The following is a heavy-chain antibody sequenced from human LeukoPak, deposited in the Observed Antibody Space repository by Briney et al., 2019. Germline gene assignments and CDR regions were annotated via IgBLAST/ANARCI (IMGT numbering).Heavy chain of an antibody. J-gene: IGHJ6*02. CDR3: ASLPLRYFDWPVFHV. D-gene: IGHD3-9*01. V-gene: IGHV1-69*04. CDR1: GGTFSSYA. CDR2: IIPILGIA. Sequence: ASVKVSCKASGGTFSSYAISWVRQAPGQGLEWMGRIIPILGIANYAQKFQGRVTITADKSTSTAYMELSSLRSEDTAVYYCASLPLRYFDWPVFHVWGQGTTVTVSS.